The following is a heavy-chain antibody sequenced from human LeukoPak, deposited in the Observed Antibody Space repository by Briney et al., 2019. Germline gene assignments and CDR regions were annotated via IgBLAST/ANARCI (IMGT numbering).Heavy chain of an antibody. CDR3: TRGGYYDSGIYYTDY. CDR2: IRSKAYGGTT. V-gene: IGHV3-49*04. D-gene: IGHD3-10*01. J-gene: IGHJ4*02. Sequence: GGSLRLSCTASGYTFGDYAMSWVRRAPGKGLEWVGFIRSKAYGGTTEYAASVKGRFTISRDDSKSIAYLQMNSLKSEDTAVYYCTRGGYYDSGIYYTDYWGQGTLVTVSS. CDR1: GYTFGDYA.